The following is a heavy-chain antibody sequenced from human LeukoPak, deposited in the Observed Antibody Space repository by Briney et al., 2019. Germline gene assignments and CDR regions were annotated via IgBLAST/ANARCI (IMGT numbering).Heavy chain of an antibody. Sequence: GGSLRLSCAASGFTFSSYGIHWVRQAPGKGLEWVAVIWYDGSNKYYADSVKGRFTISRDNSKNTLYLQMNSLRAEDTAVYYCARAQNVVVPAAMCLDYWGQGTLVTVSS. J-gene: IGHJ4*02. CDR1: GFTFSSYG. CDR3: ARAQNVVVPAAMCLDY. CDR2: IWYDGSNK. D-gene: IGHD2-2*01. V-gene: IGHV3-33*01.